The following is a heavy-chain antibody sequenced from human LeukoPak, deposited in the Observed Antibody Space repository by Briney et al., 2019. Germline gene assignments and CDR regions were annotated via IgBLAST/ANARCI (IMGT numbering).Heavy chain of an antibody. CDR2: ISSSSSYI. CDR3: ARDSSTWYNWFDP. V-gene: IGHV3-21*03. D-gene: IGHD6-13*01. CDR1: GFTFSSYW. Sequence: GGSLTLSCAASGFTFSSYWMNWVRQAPGKGLEWVSSISSSSSYIYYADSVKGRFTISRDNAKNSLYLQMNSLRAEDTAVYYCARDSSTWYNWFDPWGQGTLVTVSS. J-gene: IGHJ5*02.